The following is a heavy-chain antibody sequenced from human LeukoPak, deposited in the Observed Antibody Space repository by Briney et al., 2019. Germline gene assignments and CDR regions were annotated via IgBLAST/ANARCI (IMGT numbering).Heavy chain of an antibody. D-gene: IGHD6-19*01. V-gene: IGHV3-48*01. CDR3: EREDPCSSGWSFDY. Sequence: GGSLRLSCAASGFTFSSYTMNWVRQAPGKGLEWVSYISSSSSTIYYADSVKGRFTISRDNAKNSLYLQMNSLRGEDAAVYYCEREDPCSSGWSFDYWGQGTLVTVSS. J-gene: IGHJ4*02. CDR1: GFTFSSYT. CDR2: ISSSSSTI.